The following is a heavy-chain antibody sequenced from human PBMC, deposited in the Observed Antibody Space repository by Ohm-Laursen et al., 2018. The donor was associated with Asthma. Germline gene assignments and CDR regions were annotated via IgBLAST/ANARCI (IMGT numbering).Heavy chain of an antibody. CDR3: ARDEDVD. D-gene: IGHD2-21*01. Sequence: VSSVKVSCKAFGGTFTTYGISWVRQAPGQGLEWMGTIIPISGLTNYAQKFQGRVTITADRSTTTAYMELSSLTSEDAALYYCARDEDVDWGQGTQVNVSS. V-gene: IGHV1-69*04. CDR2: IIPISGLT. J-gene: IGHJ4*02. CDR1: GGTFTTYG.